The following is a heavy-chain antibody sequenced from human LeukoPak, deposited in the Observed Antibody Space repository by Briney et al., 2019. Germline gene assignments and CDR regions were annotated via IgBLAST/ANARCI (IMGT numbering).Heavy chain of an antibody. CDR1: GGSISSSLYY. CDR3: VRGGHDYGGVAFDY. J-gene: IGHJ4*02. D-gene: IGHD4-23*01. CDR2: IYYNGNT. V-gene: IGHV4-39*01. Sequence: PSETLSLTCTVSGGSISSSLYYWGWIRQPPGKGLEWIGNIYYNGNTYYNPSLKSRVTTSLDTSKNQFSLKLSSVTAADTAVYYCVRGGHDYGGVAFDYWGQGTLVTVSS.